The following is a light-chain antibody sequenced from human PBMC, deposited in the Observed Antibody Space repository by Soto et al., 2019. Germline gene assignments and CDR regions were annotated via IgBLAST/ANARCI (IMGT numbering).Light chain of an antibody. CDR2: GAS. J-gene: IGKJ1*01. Sequence: EIVMTQSPATLSLSPGKRATLSCRASQSVSSSYLSWYQQKPGQAPRLLIYGASTRATGIPARFSGSGSGTDFTLTISSLQPEDFAVYYCQQYNKWPGTFGQGTKVDIK. CDR3: QQYNKWPGT. CDR1: QSVSSSY. V-gene: IGKV3D-7*01.